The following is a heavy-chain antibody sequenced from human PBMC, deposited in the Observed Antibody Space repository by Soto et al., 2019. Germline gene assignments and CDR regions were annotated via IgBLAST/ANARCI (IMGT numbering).Heavy chain of an antibody. D-gene: IGHD5-12*01. J-gene: IGHJ4*02. CDR2: ISGSDGST. CDR3: AKGGYGDYVAY. Sequence: LRLSCAASGFTFSIYAMSWVRQAPGKGLEWVSVISGSDGSTLYADSVKGRFTISRDNPKNRLYLQMNSLRAEDTAVYYCAKGGYGDYVAYWGQGTLVTVSS. V-gene: IGHV3-23*01. CDR1: GFTFSIYA.